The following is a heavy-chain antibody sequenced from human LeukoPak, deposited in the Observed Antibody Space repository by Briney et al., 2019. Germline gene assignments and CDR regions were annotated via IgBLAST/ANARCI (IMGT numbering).Heavy chain of an antibody. Sequence: GGSLRLSCAASGFTFSGSAMHWVRQASGKGLEWVGRSRSKANSYATAYAASVKGRFTISRDDSKNTAYLQMNSLKTEDTAVYYCTRHSSSWAIPFDPWGQGTLVTVSS. CDR1: GFTFSGSA. V-gene: IGHV3-73*01. CDR3: TRHSSSWAIPFDP. CDR2: SRSKANSYAT. J-gene: IGHJ5*02. D-gene: IGHD6-13*01.